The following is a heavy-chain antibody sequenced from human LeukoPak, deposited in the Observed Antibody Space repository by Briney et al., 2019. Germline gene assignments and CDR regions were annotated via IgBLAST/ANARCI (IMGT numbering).Heavy chain of an antibody. CDR3: ANSVLPGGPTADY. Sequence: GRSLRLSCAASGFTFDDYAMHWVRQAPGKGLEWVSGISWNSGSIGYADSVKGRFTISRDNAKNSLYLQMNSLRAEDTAVYYCANSVLPGGPTADYWGQGTLVTVSS. D-gene: IGHD3-16*01. V-gene: IGHV3-9*01. CDR2: ISWNSGSI. J-gene: IGHJ4*02. CDR1: GFTFDDYA.